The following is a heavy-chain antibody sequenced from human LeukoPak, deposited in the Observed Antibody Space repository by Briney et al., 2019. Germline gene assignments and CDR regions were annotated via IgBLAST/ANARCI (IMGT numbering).Heavy chain of an antibody. V-gene: IGHV1-69*06. CDR2: IFPIFAAT. Sequence: SVRVSCKASGGTFSSNAISWVRQAPGQGLEWMGGIFPIFAATKYAQKFRDRVTITADKSTSTAYMEVSSLRSEDTAVYYCARDGGAGYYDSSGYQGAFDIWGQGTMVTVSS. CDR1: GGTFSSNA. D-gene: IGHD3-22*01. CDR3: ARDGGAGYYDSSGYQGAFDI. J-gene: IGHJ3*02.